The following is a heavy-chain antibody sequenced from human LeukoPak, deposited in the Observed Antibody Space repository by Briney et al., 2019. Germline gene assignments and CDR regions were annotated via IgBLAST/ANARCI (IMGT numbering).Heavy chain of an antibody. Sequence: KTSETLSLTCAVSGGSISSGGYSWSWTRQPPGKGLEWIGYIYHSGSTYYNPSLKSRVTISVDRSKNQFSLKLSSVTAADTAVYYCARGKGDYRPFFDYWGQGILVTVSS. D-gene: IGHD4-17*01. CDR2: IYHSGST. CDR1: GGSISSGGYS. CDR3: ARGKGDYRPFFDY. V-gene: IGHV4-30-2*01. J-gene: IGHJ4*02.